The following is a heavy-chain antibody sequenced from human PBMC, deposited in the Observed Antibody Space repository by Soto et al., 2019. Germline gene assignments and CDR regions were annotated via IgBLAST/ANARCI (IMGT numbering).Heavy chain of an antibody. CDR1: GGSISSGGYY. Sequence: SETLSLTCTVSGGSISSGGYYWILIRQHPGKGLEWIGYIYYSGSTYYNPSLKSRVTISVDTSKNQFSLKLSSVTAADTAVYYCARTPYGDYELTWFDPWGQGTLVTVSS. CDR3: ARTPYGDYELTWFDP. CDR2: IYYSGST. V-gene: IGHV4-31*03. D-gene: IGHD4-17*01. J-gene: IGHJ5*02.